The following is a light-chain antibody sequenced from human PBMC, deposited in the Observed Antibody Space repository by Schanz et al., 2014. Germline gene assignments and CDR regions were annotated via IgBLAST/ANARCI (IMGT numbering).Light chain of an antibody. V-gene: IGKV4-1*01. CDR2: WAS. CDR3: QQYYSPPLT. Sequence: DIVMTQSPDSLAVSLGERATINCKSSQSVLSSSNNKNSLGWYQQKPGQPPKLLIYWASTRQSGVPDRFGGSGSGTDFTLPISSLQAEDVAVYYCQQYYSPPLTFGGGTRVEIK. CDR1: QSVLSSSNNKNS. J-gene: IGKJ4*01.